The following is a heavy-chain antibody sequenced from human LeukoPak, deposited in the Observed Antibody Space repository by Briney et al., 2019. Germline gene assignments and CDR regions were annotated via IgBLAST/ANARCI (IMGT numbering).Heavy chain of an antibody. J-gene: IGHJ4*02. CDR3: ARGHNDY. V-gene: IGHV3-48*03. CDR2: ISGSGSSI. Sequence: TGGSLRLSCVASGFPFSSYEMNWVRQAPGKGLEWVSYISGSGSSIYYADSVKGRFTISRDNAKNSLYLQMNSLRAEDTAVYYCARGHNDYWGQGTLVTVSS. CDR1: GFPFSSYE.